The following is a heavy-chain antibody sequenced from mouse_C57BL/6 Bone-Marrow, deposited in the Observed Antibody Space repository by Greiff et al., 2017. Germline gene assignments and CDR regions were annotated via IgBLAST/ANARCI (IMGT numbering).Heavy chain of an antibody. V-gene: IGHV5-12*01. D-gene: IGHD1-1*01. CDR2: ISNGGGST. CDR1: GFTFSDYY. CDR3: ARPPFYGSSYEGPSFAY. Sequence: EVKLMESGGGLVQPGGSLKLSCAASGFTFSDYYMYWVRQTPEKRLEWVAYISNGGGSTYYPDTVKGRFTISRDNAKNTLYLQMSRLKSEDTAMYYCARPPFYGSSYEGPSFAYWGQGTLVTVSA. J-gene: IGHJ3*01.